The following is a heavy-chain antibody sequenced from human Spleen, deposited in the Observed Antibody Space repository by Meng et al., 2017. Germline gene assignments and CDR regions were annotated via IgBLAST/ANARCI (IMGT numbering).Heavy chain of an antibody. J-gene: IGHJ4*02. Sequence: QGPLGQSGAEVKKPGASVKISCKPSGYTFTDYYIHWVRRAPGQGLEWMGRINPKSGDTHYAQKFQARVTMTGDTSISTAYMELSGLRSDDTAMYYCARDEDISAAGKLFGDYWGQGTLVTVSS. CDR3: ARDEDISAAGKLFGDY. V-gene: IGHV1-2*06. D-gene: IGHD6-25*01. CDR2: INPKSGDT. CDR1: GYTFTDYY.